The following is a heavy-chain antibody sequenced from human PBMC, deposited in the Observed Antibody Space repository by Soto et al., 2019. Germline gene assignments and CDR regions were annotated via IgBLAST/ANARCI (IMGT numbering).Heavy chain of an antibody. Sequence: QVQLVQSGAEVKKPGSSVKVSCKASGGNFSGFAIRWVRQAPGQGLEWMGGIIPMFGTANYAQKFQGRVTITADESTSTVYMELSSLGSEDTAVYYCATKKDFTLSPPASWGQGTLVTVSS. J-gene: IGHJ5*02. CDR2: IIPMFGTA. D-gene: IGHD3-10*02. CDR1: GGNFSGFA. CDR3: ATKKDFTLSPPAS. V-gene: IGHV1-69*01.